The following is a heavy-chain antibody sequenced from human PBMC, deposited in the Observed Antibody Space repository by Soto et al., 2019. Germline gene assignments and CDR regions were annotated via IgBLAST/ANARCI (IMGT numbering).Heavy chain of an antibody. CDR3: ASRRVSSGRGLDS. D-gene: IGHD6-19*01. CDR2: VHYSGST. Sequence: SETLSLTCTVSGGSISSSSYYWSWIRQPPGKGLEWIGYVHYSGSTNYNPSLRSRVTISVDMSKNYFSLKLNSVTAADTAIYYCASRRVSSGRGLDSWGQGTLVTVSS. V-gene: IGHV4-61*05. J-gene: IGHJ4*02. CDR1: GGSISSSSYY.